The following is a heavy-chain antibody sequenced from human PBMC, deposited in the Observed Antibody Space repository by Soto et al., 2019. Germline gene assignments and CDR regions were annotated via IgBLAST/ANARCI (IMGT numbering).Heavy chain of an antibody. V-gene: IGHV3-23*01. CDR2: ISARGGST. CDR1: GFTFSSYT. D-gene: IGHD2-2*01. J-gene: IGHJ6*02. CDR3: ARDPPNDKTQLDYGMDV. Sequence: EVQLLESGGGLGQGGGSLRLSCAASGFTFSSYTMNWVRQAPGKGLEWVSLISARGGSTYYADSVKGRFTISRDNSKNTLYLQINSLRAEDTGVYYCARDPPNDKTQLDYGMDVWGQGTAVTVS.